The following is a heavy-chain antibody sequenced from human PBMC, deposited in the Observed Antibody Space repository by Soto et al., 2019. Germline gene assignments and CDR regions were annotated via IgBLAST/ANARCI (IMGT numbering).Heavy chain of an antibody. CDR3: ARREWAGAFDI. CDR2: IYAGDCDT. CDR1: GNTSTSYC. J-gene: IGHJ3*02. Sequence: XESMKMTSRPSGNTSTSYCSCSVRQMPGKGLEWMGIIYAGDCDTRYSPSFQGQVTISANKSISTAYLQWNSPKASDTAMYYCARREWAGAFDIWGQGTMVTVS. D-gene: IGHD2-8*01. V-gene: IGHV5-51*01.